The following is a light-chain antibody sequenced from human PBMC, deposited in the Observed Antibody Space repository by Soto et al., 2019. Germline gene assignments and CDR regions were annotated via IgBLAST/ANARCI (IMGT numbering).Light chain of an antibody. CDR3: QQFSAYPIT. CDR2: DAS. CDR1: QGIKTY. V-gene: IGKV1-16*01. J-gene: IGKJ5*01. Sequence: DIQMTQSPPSLSAFVGDTVTITCRASQGIKTYLVWFQQKPGRAPKSLIYDASSLHSGVPSRFSGSGSGTDFTLIINSLQPEDFATYYCQQFSAYPITFGQGTRLEI.